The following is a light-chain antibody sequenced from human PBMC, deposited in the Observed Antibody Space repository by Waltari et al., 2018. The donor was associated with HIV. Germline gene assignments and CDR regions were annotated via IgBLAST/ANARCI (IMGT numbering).Light chain of an antibody. V-gene: IGKV1-5*03. CDR1: QSISSW. J-gene: IGKJ1*01. Sequence: DIQITQPPSTLSASVGDRVTITCRASQSISSWLAWYQQKPGKAPKLLIYKASSVESGVPSRFSGSGSGTEFTLTISSLQPDDFATYYCQQYNSYSRTFGQGTKVEIK. CDR2: KAS. CDR3: QQYNSYSRT.